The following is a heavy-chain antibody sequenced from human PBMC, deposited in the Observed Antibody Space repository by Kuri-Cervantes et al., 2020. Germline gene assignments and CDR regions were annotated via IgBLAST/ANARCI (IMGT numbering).Heavy chain of an antibody. CDR3: ARDRGYSGYGTDY. CDR2: IYYSGST. V-gene: IGHV4-59*12. Sequence: SETLSLTCTVSGGSISSYYWSWIRQPPGKGLEWIGYIYYSGSTNYNPSLKSRVTISLDKSKNQFSLKLSSVTAADTAVYYCARDRGYSGYGTDYWGQGTLVTVSS. CDR1: GGSISSYY. D-gene: IGHD5-12*01. J-gene: IGHJ4*02.